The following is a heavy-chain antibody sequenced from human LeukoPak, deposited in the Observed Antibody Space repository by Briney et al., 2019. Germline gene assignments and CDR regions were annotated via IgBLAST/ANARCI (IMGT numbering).Heavy chain of an antibody. CDR1: GFTFSSYA. CDR3: AKDLRMRAIAAAADNWFDP. CDR2: ISGSGGST. J-gene: IGHJ5*02. Sequence: PGGSLRLSCAASGFTFSSYAMNWVRQVPGKGLEWVSGISGSGGSTYYADSVKGRFTISRDDSKKTLYLQMNSLRAEDTAVYYCAKDLRMRAIAAAADNWFDPWGQGTLVTVSS. D-gene: IGHD6-13*01. V-gene: IGHV3-23*01.